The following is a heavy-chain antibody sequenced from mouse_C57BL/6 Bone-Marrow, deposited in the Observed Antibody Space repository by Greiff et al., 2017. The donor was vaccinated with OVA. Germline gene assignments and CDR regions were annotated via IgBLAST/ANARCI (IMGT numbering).Heavy chain of an antibody. CDR2: IWSGGST. J-gene: IGHJ3*01. D-gene: IGHD1-1*01. Sequence: QVQLQQSGPGLVQPSQSLSITCTVSGFSLTSYGVHWVRQPPGKGLEWLGVIWSGGSTDYNAAFISSLSIRKDNSKSQVFFKMNSLQADDTAIYYCAKGCYSAWFAYWGQGTLVTVSA. CDR1: GFSLTSYG. CDR3: AKGCYSAWFAY. V-gene: IGHV2-4*01.